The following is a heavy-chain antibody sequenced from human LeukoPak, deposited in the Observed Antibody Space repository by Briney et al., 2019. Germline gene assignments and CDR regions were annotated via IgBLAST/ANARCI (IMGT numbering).Heavy chain of an antibody. CDR2: VYHSGNT. J-gene: IGHJ4*02. CDR3: ARETLTGYYSDY. Sequence: SETLSVTCTVSGGSISSHFWSWIRQPPGKGLEWIGYVYHSGNTYYNTSLKSRVTISVDTSKTQFSLRLTSVTAADTAVYYCARETLTGYYSDYWGQGTLVTVSS. D-gene: IGHD3-9*01. V-gene: IGHV4-59*11. CDR1: GGSISSHF.